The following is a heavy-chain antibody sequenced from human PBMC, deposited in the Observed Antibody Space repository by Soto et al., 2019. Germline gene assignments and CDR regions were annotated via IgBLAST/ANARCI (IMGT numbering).Heavy chain of an antibody. CDR2: IVPTVDTS. J-gene: IGHJ4*02. CDR1: GATFSSYA. CDR3: VRVVAIPGYPDN. Sequence: QVQLVQSGAEVRQPASSVKVSCKTSGATFSSYAITWGRQAPGQGLEWMGGIVPTVDTSTYAQKFQGRVTITADKFTNTVYMELISLRADDTSVYYCVRVVAIPGYPDNWGQGTLVTVSS. D-gene: IGHD5-12*01. V-gene: IGHV1-69*14.